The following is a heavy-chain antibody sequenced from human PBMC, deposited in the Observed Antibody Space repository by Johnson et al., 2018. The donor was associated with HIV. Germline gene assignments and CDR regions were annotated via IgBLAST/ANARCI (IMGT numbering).Heavy chain of an antibody. D-gene: IGHD3-22*01. Sequence: VQLVESGGGLVQPGGSLRLSCAASGFTFSSYAMSWVRQAPGKGLEWVSGINYDGTNTSYADFVKGRFTISRDNAKNTLFLQMNSLRAEDTAVYYCAIVVIRGDAFDLWGQGTTVTVSS. J-gene: IGHJ3*01. CDR1: GFTFSSYA. CDR2: INYDGTNT. CDR3: AIVVIRGDAFDL. V-gene: IGHV3-74*02.